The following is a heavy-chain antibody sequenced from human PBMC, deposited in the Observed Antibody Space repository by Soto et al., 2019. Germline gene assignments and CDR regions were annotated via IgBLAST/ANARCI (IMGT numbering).Heavy chain of an antibody. Sequence: ASVKVSCKASGYTFTSYAMHWVRQAPGQRLEWMGWINAGNGDTKYSQKFQGRVTITRDTSASTAYMELSSLRSEDTAVYYCAGEGIYREKTKYGMDVWGQGTTVTVSS. CDR2: INAGNGDT. J-gene: IGHJ6*02. V-gene: IGHV1-3*01. CDR3: AGEGIYREKTKYGMDV. D-gene: IGHD1-7*01. CDR1: GYTFTSYA.